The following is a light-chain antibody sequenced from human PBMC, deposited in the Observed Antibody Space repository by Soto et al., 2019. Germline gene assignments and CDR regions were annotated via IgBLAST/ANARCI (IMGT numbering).Light chain of an antibody. Sequence: EIVLTQSPGTLSLSPGESATLSCRASQSVRSNYLAWYQQKPGQAPRLLIFGASNRATGIPPRFSGRGSGTDFTLTISRLEPEEFAVYYCQQYGSSPLTFGGGTKVDIK. CDR3: QQYGSSPLT. V-gene: IGKV3-20*01. CDR2: GAS. J-gene: IGKJ4*01. CDR1: QSVRSNY.